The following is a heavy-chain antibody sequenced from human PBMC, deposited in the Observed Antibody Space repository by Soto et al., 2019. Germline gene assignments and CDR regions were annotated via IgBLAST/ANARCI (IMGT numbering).Heavy chain of an antibody. CDR2: IYYSGST. J-gene: IGHJ6*02. CDR3: ARDRSSFDVLMVYASWDYYGMDV. CDR1: GGSISSGDYY. V-gene: IGHV4-30-4*01. Sequence: SETLSLTCTVSGGSISSGDYYWSWIRQPPGKGLEWIGYIYYSGSTYYNPSLKSRVTISVDTSKNQFSLKLSSVTAADTAVYYCARDRSSFDVLMVYASWDYYGMDVWGQGTTVTVSS. D-gene: IGHD2-8*01.